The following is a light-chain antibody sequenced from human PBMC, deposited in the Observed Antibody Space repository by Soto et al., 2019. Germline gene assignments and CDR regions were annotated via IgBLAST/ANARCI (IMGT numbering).Light chain of an antibody. J-gene: IGKJ1*01. CDR1: QKVSPW. Sequence: DIRMTQSPSTLSASVGDSVTITCRASQKVSPWLAWYQQKAGKAPKLLIYDVSSLKRGVPSRFSGSGSGTEFPLTISSLQSDDFATYYCQQYESYWGTFGQGTKVEFK. CDR2: DVS. CDR3: QQYESYWGT. V-gene: IGKV1-5*01.